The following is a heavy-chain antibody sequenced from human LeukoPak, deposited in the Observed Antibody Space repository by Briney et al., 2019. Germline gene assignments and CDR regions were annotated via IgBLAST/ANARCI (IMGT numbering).Heavy chain of an antibody. CDR3: ARDKTPKPRYYDFWSGYYEGSGFDP. CDR1: GGSISSGGYS. CDR2: IYHSGST. Sequence: SETLSLTCAVSGGSISSGGYSWSWIRQPPGKGLEWIGYIYHSGSTYYNPSLKSRVTISVDRSKNQFSLKLSSVTAADTAVYYCARDKTPKPRYYDFWSGYYEGSGFDPWGQGTLVTVSS. D-gene: IGHD3-3*01. J-gene: IGHJ5*02. V-gene: IGHV4-30-2*01.